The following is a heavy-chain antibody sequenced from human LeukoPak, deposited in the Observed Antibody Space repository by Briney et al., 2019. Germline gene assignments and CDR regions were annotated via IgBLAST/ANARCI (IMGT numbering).Heavy chain of an antibody. D-gene: IGHD4-17*01. CDR1: GGSLSGTNYC. V-gene: IGHV4-39*01. J-gene: IGHJ5*02. CDR2: IYYNGNT. Sequence: SETLSLTCTVSGGSLSGTNYCLAWLRRPPGKGLEWIVSIYYNGNTYSNPSLESRVTISVDTSKKQFSLRLFSVTDEDTAVYFCARHFGDYASVLAWGRGTLVTVSS. CDR3: ARHFGDYASVLA.